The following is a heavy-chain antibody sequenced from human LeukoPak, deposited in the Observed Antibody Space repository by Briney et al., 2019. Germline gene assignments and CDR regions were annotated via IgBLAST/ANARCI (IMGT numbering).Heavy chain of an antibody. CDR2: IWYDGSNK. D-gene: IGHD2-15*01. V-gene: IGHV3-33*01. Sequence: GGSLRLSYAASGFTFSSYGMHWVRQAPGKGLEWVAVIWYDGSNKYYADSVKGRFTISIDNSKNTRYLQMNSLRAEDTAVYYCAREPYIVVVVAATDYWGQGTLVTVSS. CDR1: GFTFSSYG. CDR3: AREPYIVVVVAATDY. J-gene: IGHJ4*02.